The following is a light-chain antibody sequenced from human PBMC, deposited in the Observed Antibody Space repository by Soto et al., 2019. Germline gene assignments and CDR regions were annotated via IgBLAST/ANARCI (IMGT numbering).Light chain of an antibody. CDR3: PQYGTLLGFP. Sequence: ELVLMQSPGTLSLSPGEIATLSCRASQSVSSNFLAWYQEKLGQAPRLLIYGASKRATGIPDRFSGSGSGTAFTLTISRLETEDFAVYYCPQYGTLLGFPVGGGTKVDIK. V-gene: IGKV3-20*01. CDR2: GAS. CDR1: QSVSSNF. J-gene: IGKJ4*01.